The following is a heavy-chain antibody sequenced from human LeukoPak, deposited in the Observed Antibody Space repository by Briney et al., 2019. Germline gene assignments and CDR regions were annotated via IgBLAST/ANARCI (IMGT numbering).Heavy chain of an antibody. CDR3: ASLHLAYNWKDY. CDR2: MKQDGSEK. J-gene: IGHJ4*02. CDR1: GFTFSRYW. D-gene: IGHD1-20*01. V-gene: IGHV3-7*02. Sequence: PGGSLRLSCAASGFTFSRYWMSWVRQAPGKVLEWVANMKQDGSEKYYVDSVKGRFTISRDNAKNLLYLQMNSLRAEDTAVYYCASLHLAYNWKDYWGQGILVTVSS.